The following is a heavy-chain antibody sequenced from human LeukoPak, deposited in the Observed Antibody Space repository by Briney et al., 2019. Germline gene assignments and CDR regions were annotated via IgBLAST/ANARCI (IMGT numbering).Heavy chain of an antibody. CDR3: ARALKSVSGRPGDFDY. CDR2: IDYST. D-gene: IGHD1-26*01. CDR1: GCSVSSSTYY. Sequence: SETLSLTCSVSGCSVSSSTYYWGWIRQPPGKGLEWIGSIDYSTYYNPSLKSRVTISVDTSKNQFSLKLSSVTAADTAVYYCARALKSVSGRPGDFDYWGQGTLVTVSS. J-gene: IGHJ4*02. V-gene: IGHV4-39*07.